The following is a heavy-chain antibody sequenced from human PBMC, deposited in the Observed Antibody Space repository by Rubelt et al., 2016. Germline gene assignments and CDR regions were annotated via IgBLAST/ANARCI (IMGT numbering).Heavy chain of an antibody. V-gene: IGHV4-34*01. CDR3: ARSGKQWDALDY. J-gene: IGHJ4*02. Sequence: QVQLQQWGAGLLKPSETLSLTCAVYGGSFSGYYWSWIRQPPGKGLEWIGEINHSGSTNYNPSLNTRVTISVDTSKNRLSLRLSSVTAAETAVYYCARSGKQWDALDYWGQGTLVTVSS. CDR1: GGSFSGYY. CDR2: INHSGST. D-gene: IGHD6-19*01.